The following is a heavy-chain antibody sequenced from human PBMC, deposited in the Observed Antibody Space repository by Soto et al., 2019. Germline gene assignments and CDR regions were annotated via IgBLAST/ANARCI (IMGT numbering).Heavy chain of an antibody. Sequence: QVQLVQSGAEVKKPGSSVKVSCKASGGIFSSYAISWVRQAPGQGLEWMGGIIPIFGTANYAQKFQGRVTITADESTSTAYMELISLRSEDTDVYYCARCPYSSSWYAPYCGQGALVTVSS. CDR2: IIPIFGTA. D-gene: IGHD6-13*01. CDR1: GGIFSSYA. J-gene: IGHJ4*02. V-gene: IGHV1-69*01. CDR3: ARCPYSSSWYAPY.